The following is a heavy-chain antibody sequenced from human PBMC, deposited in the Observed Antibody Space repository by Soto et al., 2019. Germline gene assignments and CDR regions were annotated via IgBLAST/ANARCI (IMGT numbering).Heavy chain of an antibody. J-gene: IGHJ4*02. CDR2: IFYSGIS. V-gene: IGHV4-31*01. CDR3: ARDRIMLTFGGGSGEWGIDS. D-gene: IGHD3-16*01. Sequence: QVQLQESGPGLVKPSQTLSLTCTVSGDSITSGVHYWSWIRQRPGKGLEWIGYIFYSGISYYNPSRRSPVNIPGGTPKTQYSPTLSSVTAADTAVYYCARDRIMLTFGGGSGEWGIDSWGQGTLVTVSS. CDR1: GDSITSGVHY.